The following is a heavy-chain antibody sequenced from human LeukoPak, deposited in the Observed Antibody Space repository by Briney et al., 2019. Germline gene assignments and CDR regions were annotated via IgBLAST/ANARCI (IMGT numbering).Heavy chain of an antibody. V-gene: IGHV4-34*01. Sequence: PSETLSLTCAVYGGSFSGYYWSWIRQPPGKGLEWIGEINHSGSTNYNPPLKSRVTISVDTSKNQFSLKLSSVTAADTAVYYCARAPSPGIAAPPFQHWGQGTLVTVSS. CDR3: ARAPSPGIAAPPFQH. CDR1: GGSFSGYY. CDR2: INHSGST. J-gene: IGHJ1*01. D-gene: IGHD6-13*01.